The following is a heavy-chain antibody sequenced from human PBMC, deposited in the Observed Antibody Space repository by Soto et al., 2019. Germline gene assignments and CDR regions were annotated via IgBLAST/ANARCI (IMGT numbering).Heavy chain of an antibody. J-gene: IGHJ6*02. CDR3: ARDYIDDSSGVYYYYGMDV. CDR1: GYTFTSYD. D-gene: IGHD3-22*01. Sequence: ASVKVSCKASGYTFTSYDINWVRQATGQGLEWKGWMNPNSGNTGYAQKFQGRVTMTRDTSTSTVYMELSSLRSEDTAVYFCARDYIDDSSGVYYYYGMDVWGQGTTVTVSS. CDR2: MNPNSGNT. V-gene: IGHV1-8*01.